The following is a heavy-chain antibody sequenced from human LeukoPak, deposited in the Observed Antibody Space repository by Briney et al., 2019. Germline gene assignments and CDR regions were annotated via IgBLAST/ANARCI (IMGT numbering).Heavy chain of an antibody. J-gene: IGHJ4*02. CDR1: GYTFTSYG. Sequence: ASVKVSCKAFGYTFTSYGISWVRQAPGQGLEWMGWISAYNGNTNYAQKLQGRVTMTTDTSTSTAYMELRSLRSDDTAVYYCARDLFYDFWSGYQDYYFDYWGQGTLVTVSS. V-gene: IGHV1-18*01. D-gene: IGHD3-3*01. CDR2: ISAYNGNT. CDR3: ARDLFYDFWSGYQDYYFDY.